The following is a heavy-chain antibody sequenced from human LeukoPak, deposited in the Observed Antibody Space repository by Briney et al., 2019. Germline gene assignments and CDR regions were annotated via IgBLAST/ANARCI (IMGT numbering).Heavy chain of an antibody. CDR3: ARLSISEWLLGNFDY. J-gene: IGHJ4*02. CDR2: IKQDGSEK. Sequence: PGGSLRLSCVASGFTFSSYSMNWVRQAPGKGLEWVANIKQDGSEKYYVDSVKGRFTISRDNAKNSLYLQMNSLRAEDTAVYYCARLSISEWLLGNFDYWGQGTLVTVSS. D-gene: IGHD3-3*01. CDR1: GFTFSSYS. V-gene: IGHV3-7*03.